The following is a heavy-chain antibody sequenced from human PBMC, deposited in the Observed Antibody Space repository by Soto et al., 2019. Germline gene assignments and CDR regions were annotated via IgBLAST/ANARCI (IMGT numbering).Heavy chain of an antibody. CDR2: IYYSGST. Sequence: SETLSLTCTVSGGSVSSGSYYWSWIRQPPGKGLEWIGYIYYSGSTNYNPSLKSRVTISVDTSKNQFSLKLSSVTAADTAVYYCASRLGPGDYEEYYYYYYGMDVCGQGTTVTVSS. V-gene: IGHV4-61*01. CDR1: GGSVSSGSYY. D-gene: IGHD4-17*01. CDR3: ASRLGPGDYEEYYYYYYGMDV. J-gene: IGHJ6*02.